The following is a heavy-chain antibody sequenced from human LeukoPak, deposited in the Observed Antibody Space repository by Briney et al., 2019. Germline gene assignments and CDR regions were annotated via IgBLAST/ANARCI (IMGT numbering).Heavy chain of an antibody. CDR2: IWYDGRNE. D-gene: IGHD3-22*01. CDR3: ARAYYYDVSVTPDY. CDR1: GFIFSNYG. Sequence: GGSLRLSCVASGFIFSNYGMHWVRQAPGKGLEWVAVIWYDGRNEYYADSVKGRFTISSDTSKNTLYLQMNSLRAEDTAVYYCARAYYYDVSVTPDYWGQGTLVTVSS. J-gene: IGHJ4*02. V-gene: IGHV3-33*01.